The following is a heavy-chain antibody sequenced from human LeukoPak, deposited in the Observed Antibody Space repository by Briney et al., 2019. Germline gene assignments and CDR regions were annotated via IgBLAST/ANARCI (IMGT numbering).Heavy chain of an antibody. J-gene: IGHJ4*02. V-gene: IGHV1-46*03. D-gene: IGHD6-13*01. CDR2: INPSGGST. CDR1: GGTFSSYA. Sequence: APVKVSCKASGGTFSSYAISWVRQAPGQGLEWMGIINPSGGSTSYAQKFQGRVTMTRDTSTSTVYMELSSLRSEDTAVYYCARTGGSSWYDYWGQGTLVTVSS. CDR3: ARTGGSSWYDY.